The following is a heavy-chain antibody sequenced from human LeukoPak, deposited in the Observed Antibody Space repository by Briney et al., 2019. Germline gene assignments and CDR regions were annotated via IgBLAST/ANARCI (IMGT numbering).Heavy chain of an antibody. Sequence: SQTLSLTCAVSGGSISSGGYSWSWIRQPPGKGLEWIGYIYHSGSTYYNPSLKSRVTISVDRSKNQFSLKLSSVTAADTAVYYCARGDSGGFDYWGQGTLVTVSS. J-gene: IGHJ4*02. CDR2: IYHSGST. D-gene: IGHD2-15*01. CDR1: GGSISSGGYS. CDR3: ARGDSGGFDY. V-gene: IGHV4-30-2*01.